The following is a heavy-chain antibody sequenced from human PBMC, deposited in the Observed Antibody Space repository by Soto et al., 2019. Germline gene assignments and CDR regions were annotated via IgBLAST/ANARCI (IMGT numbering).Heavy chain of an antibody. CDR1: GGSITSGDYF. J-gene: IGHJ1*01. V-gene: IGHV4-30-4*01. D-gene: IGHD3-3*02. CDR3: ARGQNIRLSPPPPGSFQH. Sequence: QVQLQESGPGLVKPSQTLSLTCTVSGGSITSGDYFWSWIRQSPGKGLEWIGYIFDSGSTYYTPSLKSRSTISVDPSNNPFSLKLSSVTAADTAVYYCARGQNIRLSPPPPGSFQHWGQGTLVTVSS. CDR2: IFDSGST.